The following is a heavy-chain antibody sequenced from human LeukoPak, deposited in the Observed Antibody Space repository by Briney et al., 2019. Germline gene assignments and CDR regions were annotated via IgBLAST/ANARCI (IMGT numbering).Heavy chain of an antibody. Sequence: GGSLRLSWAAAGFTLSIHGMHWVRQAPGKGLEWVAVIWYDGSNKYHADSVKVRFTISRDNSKNTLYLQMNSLRTEDTAEYYCPRARGYDGSGYYYGFFDYWGQGTLVTVSS. CDR2: IWYDGSNK. D-gene: IGHD3-22*01. CDR3: PRARGYDGSGYYYGFFDY. V-gene: IGHV3-33*01. CDR1: GFTLSIHG. J-gene: IGHJ4*02.